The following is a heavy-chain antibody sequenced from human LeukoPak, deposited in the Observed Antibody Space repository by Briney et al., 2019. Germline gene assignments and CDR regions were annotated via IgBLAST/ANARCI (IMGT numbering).Heavy chain of an antibody. CDR3: ARTPGSSWSPYYYYGMDV. CDR2: INHSGST. V-gene: IGHV4-34*01. CDR1: GGSLSGYY. D-gene: IGHD6-13*01. J-gene: IGHJ6*02. Sequence: SETLSLTCALYGGSLSGYYWSWIRPPPGKGLEWIGEINHSGSTNYNPSLKSRVTISVDTSKNQFSLKLSSVTAADTAVYYCARTPGSSWSPYYYYGMDVWGQGTTVTVSS.